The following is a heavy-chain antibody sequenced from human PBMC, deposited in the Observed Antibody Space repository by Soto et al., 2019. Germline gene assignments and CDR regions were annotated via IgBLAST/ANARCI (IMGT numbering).Heavy chain of an antibody. V-gene: IGHV5-51*01. CDR1: GYSFTSYW. CDR3: ARPREAGKNYYGVDV. Sequence: PGESLKISCKGSGYSFTSYWIGWVRQMPGKGLEWMGIIYPGDFDTRYSPSFQGQVTISADKSISTAYVQWSSLKASDTAMYYCARPREAGKNYYGVDVWGQGTTVTV. J-gene: IGHJ6*02. CDR2: IYPGDFDT. D-gene: IGHD6-19*01.